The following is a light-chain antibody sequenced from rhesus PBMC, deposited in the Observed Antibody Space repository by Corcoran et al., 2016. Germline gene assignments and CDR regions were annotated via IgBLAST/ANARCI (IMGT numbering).Light chain of an antibody. V-gene: IGKV1-22*01. Sequence: DIQMTQSPSPLSASVGDTVTITCRASQSISSWLVWYQQKPGKAPKLLIYKASSLQSGVPSRFSGSGSGTDFTLTITGLESEDFATYYCQQYTTSPLTFGGGTKVEIK. J-gene: IGKJ4*01. CDR2: KAS. CDR1: QSISSW. CDR3: QQYTTSPLT.